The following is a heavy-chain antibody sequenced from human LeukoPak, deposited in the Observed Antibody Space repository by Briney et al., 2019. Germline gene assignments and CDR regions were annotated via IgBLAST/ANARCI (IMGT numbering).Heavy chain of an antibody. Sequence: HPGGSLRLSCAVSGFTFSSYAMSWVRQAPGKGLEWVSGISGNGGRTYYADSVKGRFTISRDNSKNTLYLQMNSLRAEDTAVYYCAKAQIAVAGYYFDNWGQGTLVTVSS. J-gene: IGHJ4*02. D-gene: IGHD6-19*01. CDR2: ISGNGGRT. CDR1: GFTFSSYA. CDR3: AKAQIAVAGYYFDN. V-gene: IGHV3-23*01.